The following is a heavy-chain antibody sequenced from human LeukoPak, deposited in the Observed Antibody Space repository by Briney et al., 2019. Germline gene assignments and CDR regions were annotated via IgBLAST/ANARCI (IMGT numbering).Heavy chain of an antibody. Sequence: PGGSLRLSCAASGFSVSSNYMSWVRQAPGKGLEWVSVIYSGGNTNYADSVKGRFTISRDNSRNTLYLQMNSLRDEDTAVYYCAKVASDSSGWYHFDYWGQGTLVNVCS. CDR2: IYSGGNT. CDR3: AKVASDSSGWYHFDY. CDR1: GFSVSSNY. V-gene: IGHV3-53*01. D-gene: IGHD6-19*01. J-gene: IGHJ4*02.